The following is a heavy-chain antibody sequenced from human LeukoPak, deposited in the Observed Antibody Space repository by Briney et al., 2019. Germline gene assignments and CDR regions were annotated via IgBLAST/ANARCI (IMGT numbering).Heavy chain of an antibody. D-gene: IGHD3-22*01. CDR1: GYTFTGSH. J-gene: IGHJ5*02. CDR2: INPNSGDT. V-gene: IGHV1-2*02. Sequence: ASVKVSCKASGYTFTGSHMHWVRQAPGQGLEWMGWINPNSGDTSFAQKFQGRVTMTGDTSISTAYMELSRLRSDDTAVYYCARSTGYDSSGYHNWFDPGAREPWSPSPQ. CDR3: ARSTGYDSSGYHNWFDP.